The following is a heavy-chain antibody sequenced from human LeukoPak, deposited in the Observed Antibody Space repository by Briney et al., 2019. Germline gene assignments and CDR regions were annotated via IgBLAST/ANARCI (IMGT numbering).Heavy chain of an antibody. Sequence: PGGSQRLSCAASGFTVSSNYMSWVRQAPGKGLEWVSVIYSGGSTYYADSVKGRFTISRDNSKNTLYLQMNSLRAEDTAVYYCARAAIRVYYYYYMDVWGKGTTVTVSS. V-gene: IGHV3-66*01. D-gene: IGHD5-12*01. J-gene: IGHJ6*03. CDR3: ARAAIRVYYYYYMDV. CDR2: IYSGGST. CDR1: GFTVSSNY.